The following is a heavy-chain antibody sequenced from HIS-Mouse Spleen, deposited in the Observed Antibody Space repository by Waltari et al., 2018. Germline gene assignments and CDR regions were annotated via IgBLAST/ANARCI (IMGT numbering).Heavy chain of an antibody. V-gene: IGHV4-39*07. J-gene: IGHJ2*01. CDR2: IYYSGST. CDR3: AREIPYSSSWYDWYFDL. CDR1: GGSISSSSDS. Sequence: QLQLQESGPGLVKPSETLSLTGTVSGGSISSSSDSCGWIRQPPGKGLEWIGSIYYSGSTYYNPSLKSRVTISVDTSKNQFSLKLSSVTAADTAVYYCAREIPYSSSWYDWYFDLWGRGTLVTVSS. D-gene: IGHD6-13*01.